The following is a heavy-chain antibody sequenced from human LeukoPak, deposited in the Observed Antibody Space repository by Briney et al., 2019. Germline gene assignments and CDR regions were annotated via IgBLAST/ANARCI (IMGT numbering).Heavy chain of an antibody. CDR1: GGSISSGGYF. V-gene: IGHV4-31*03. CDR3: ARGIRSGEDFDY. CDR2: MHNIENA. D-gene: IGHD4-17*01. J-gene: IGHJ4*02. Sequence: SETLSLTCTVSGGSISSGGYFWSWIRQHPGKGLEWIGYMHNIENAEYNPSLKSRVTISVDTSKNQISLKVNSVTAADTAVYYCARGIRSGEDFDYWGQGTLVTVSS.